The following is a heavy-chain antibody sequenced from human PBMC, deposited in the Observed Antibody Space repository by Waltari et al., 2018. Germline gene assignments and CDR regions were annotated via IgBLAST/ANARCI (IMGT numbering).Heavy chain of an antibody. CDR1: GGPFRSYA. Sequence: QVQRVQSGAAVKKPGSSLKVSCKASGGPFRSYAISRGRQAPGQGLEWMGGIIPIFGTANYEQKFQGRVTITADESTSTAYMELSSLRSEDTAVYYCASGGRGAIDYWGPGTLVTVSS. J-gene: IGHJ4*02. V-gene: IGHV1-69*12. CDR3: ASGGRGAIDY. CDR2: IIPIFGTA. D-gene: IGHD2-15*01.